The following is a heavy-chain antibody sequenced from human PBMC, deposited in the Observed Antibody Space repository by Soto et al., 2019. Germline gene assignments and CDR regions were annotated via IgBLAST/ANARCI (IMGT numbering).Heavy chain of an antibody. CDR1: GFSFSDYE. CDR2: ISSGGSTI. CDR3: ARDRAAGGY. D-gene: IGHD6-13*01. Sequence: EVQLVESGGGLAQPGGSLRLSCVASGFSFSDYEMNWVRQAPGKGLEWVAYISSGGSTIHYADSVRGRFTVSRDNARNSLYLKMNTLRVEDTALYYCARDRAAGGYWGQGTLVTVSS. J-gene: IGHJ4*02. V-gene: IGHV3-48*03.